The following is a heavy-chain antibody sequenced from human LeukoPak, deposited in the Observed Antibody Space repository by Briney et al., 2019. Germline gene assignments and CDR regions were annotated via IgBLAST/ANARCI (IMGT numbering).Heavy chain of an antibody. V-gene: IGHV3-23*01. CDR3: AKDRGSSGYYSTFDY. D-gene: IGHD3-22*01. J-gene: IGHJ4*02. CDR1: GITFGNYA. Sequence: GGSLRLSCAASGITFGNYAMSWVRQAPGKGLEWVSSVSGSGGSRYYADSVKGRFTVSRDNSKNTLYLQMNSLRAEDTAVYYCAKDRGSSGYYSTFDYWGQGTLVTVSS. CDR2: VSGSGGSR.